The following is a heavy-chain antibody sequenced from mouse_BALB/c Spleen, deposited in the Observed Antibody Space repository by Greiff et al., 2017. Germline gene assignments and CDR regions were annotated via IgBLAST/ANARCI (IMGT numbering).Heavy chain of an antibody. V-gene: IGHV3-2*02. CDR3: ARSHYGIDY. J-gene: IGHJ2*01. CDR2: ISYSGST. D-gene: IGHD1-1*01. Sequence: EVQLQESGPGLVKPSQSLSLTCTVTGYSITSDYAWNWIRQFPGNKLEWMGYISYSGSTSYNPSLKSRISITRDTSKNQFFLQLNSVTTEDTATYYCARSHYGIDYWGQGTTLTVSS. CDR1: GYSITSDYA.